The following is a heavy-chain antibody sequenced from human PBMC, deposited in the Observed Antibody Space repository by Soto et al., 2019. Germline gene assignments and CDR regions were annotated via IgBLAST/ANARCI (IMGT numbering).Heavy chain of an antibody. D-gene: IGHD3-10*01. J-gene: IGHJ5*02. CDR2: IIPILGIA. V-gene: IGHV1-69*02. Sequence: QVQLVQSGAEVKKPGSSVKVSCKASGGTFSSYTISWVRQAPGQGLEWMGRIIPILGIANYAQKFQGRVTITADKSTSTAYMELSSLRSEDTAVYYCARGRGFGELFGWFDPWGQGTLVTVSS. CDR1: GGTFSSYT. CDR3: ARGRGFGELFGWFDP.